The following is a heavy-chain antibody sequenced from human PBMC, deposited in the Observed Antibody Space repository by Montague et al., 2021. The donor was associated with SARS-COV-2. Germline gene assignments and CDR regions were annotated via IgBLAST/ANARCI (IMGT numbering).Heavy chain of an antibody. CDR3: ARDRDEAAAGTRGFDP. J-gene: IGHJ5*01. Sequence: TLSLTCTVSGGSISSGEYYWNWIRQLPGKGLEWIGYIDYSGSTYYHPSLQGRVSISMDRSKNQLSLKLRSVSAADTAVYFCARDRDEAAAGTRGFDPWGQGTTVTVSS. CDR1: GGSISSGEYY. D-gene: IGHD6-13*01. CDR2: IDYSGST. V-gene: IGHV4-31*03.